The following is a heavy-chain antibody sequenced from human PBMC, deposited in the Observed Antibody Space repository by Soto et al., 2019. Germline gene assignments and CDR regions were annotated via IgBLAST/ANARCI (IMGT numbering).Heavy chain of an antibody. CDR2: IYPGDSDT. Sequence: GESLKISCKGSGYSFTSYWIGWVRQMPGKGLEWMGIIYPGDSDTRYSPSFQGQVTISADKSISTAYLQWSSLKASDTAMYYCATTQVIVGADYYNYGMDVWGQGTTVTVSS. V-gene: IGHV5-51*01. J-gene: IGHJ6*02. CDR1: GYSFTSYW. CDR3: ATTQVIVGADYYNYGMDV. D-gene: IGHD1-26*01.